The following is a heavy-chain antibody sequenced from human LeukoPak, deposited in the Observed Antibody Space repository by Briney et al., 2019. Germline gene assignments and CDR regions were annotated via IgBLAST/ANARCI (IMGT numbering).Heavy chain of an antibody. V-gene: IGHV4-59*01. CDR1: GGSISSYY. CDR2: IYYSGST. Sequence: SETLSLTCSVSGGSISSYYWSWIRQPPGKGLEWIGYIYYSGSTNYNPSLKSRVTISVDTSKNQFSLRLSSVTAADTAVYYCARSGGGYSYGIDYWGQGTLVTVSS. J-gene: IGHJ4*02. D-gene: IGHD5-18*01. CDR3: ARSGGGYSYGIDY.